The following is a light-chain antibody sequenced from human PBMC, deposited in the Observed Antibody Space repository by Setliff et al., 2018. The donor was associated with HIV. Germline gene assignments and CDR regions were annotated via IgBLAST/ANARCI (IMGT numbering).Light chain of an antibody. CDR2: QAS. J-gene: IGLJ1*01. Sequence: SVLAQPASVSGSPGQSITISCTGTSGDVGRYNPVSWYQQQPGKPPKLMIYQASKRPSGVSNRFSGSKSGNTASLTISGLQAEDEADYYCCSNTGSNTYVFGTGTKVTVL. V-gene: IGLV2-23*01. CDR3: CSNTGSNTYV. CDR1: SGDVGRYNP.